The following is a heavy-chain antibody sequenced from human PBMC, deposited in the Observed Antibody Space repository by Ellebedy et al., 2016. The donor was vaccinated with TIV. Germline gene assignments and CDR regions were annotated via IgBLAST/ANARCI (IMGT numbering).Heavy chain of an antibody. D-gene: IGHD2-2*01. V-gene: IGHV3-30*02. CDR2: IRYAGSDK. Sequence: GESLKISCVASGFNFNTYGMNWVRQAPGKGLEWMAFIRYAGSDKYYADSVKGRFTISRDNSKNTLYLQMNSLRVKDTAVYYCAKGYASNHWGQGTVVTVSS. CDR1: GFNFNTYG. J-gene: IGHJ5*02. CDR3: AKGYASNH.